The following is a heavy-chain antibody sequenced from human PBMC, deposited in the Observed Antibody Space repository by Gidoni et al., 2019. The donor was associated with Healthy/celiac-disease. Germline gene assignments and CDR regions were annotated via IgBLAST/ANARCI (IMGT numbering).Heavy chain of an antibody. CDR3: ARDRGVRWDPLTELDY. J-gene: IGHJ4*02. CDR1: CYTFTSYG. Sequence: QVQLVQSVASVKKPGASVKVCCTASCYTFTSYGISWVRQVPGQGREWMGWSSAYNGNTKYAQKLKGRVNKTTDTSTRKAYMERRSLRSEDTAAYDRARDRGVRWDPLTELDYWGQGTLVTVSS. V-gene: IGHV1-18*01. D-gene: IGHD3-10*01. CDR2: SSAYNGNT.